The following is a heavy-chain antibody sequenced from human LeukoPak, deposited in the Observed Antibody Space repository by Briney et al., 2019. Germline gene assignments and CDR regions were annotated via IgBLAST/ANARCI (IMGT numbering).Heavy chain of an antibody. CDR3: ARQLPEFDP. V-gene: IGHV4-38-2*02. D-gene: IGHD2-2*01. CDR1: GYSISSGYY. CDR2: IYHSGST. J-gene: IGHJ5*02. Sequence: PSETLSLTCTVSGYSISSGYYGGWIRQPPGKGLEWIGSIYHSGSTYYNPSLKSRVTISVDTSKNQFSLKLSSVTAADTAVYYCARQLPEFDPWGQGTLVTVSS.